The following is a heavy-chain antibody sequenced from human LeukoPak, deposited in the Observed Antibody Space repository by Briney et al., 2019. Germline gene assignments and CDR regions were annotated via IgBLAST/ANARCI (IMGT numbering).Heavy chain of an antibody. Sequence: GGSLRLSCAASGFTFSVSGMHWVRQAPAKGLEWVTFIRYDGSNKYYTDPVKGRFTISRDNSKSKLYLQMDSLRAEDTAVYYCARDYDFWSGYYSPTRGYFGYWGQGTLVTVSS. V-gene: IGHV3-30*02. CDR2: IRYDGSNK. CDR3: ARDYDFWSGYYSPTRGYFGY. CDR1: GFTFSVSG. D-gene: IGHD3-3*01. J-gene: IGHJ4*02.